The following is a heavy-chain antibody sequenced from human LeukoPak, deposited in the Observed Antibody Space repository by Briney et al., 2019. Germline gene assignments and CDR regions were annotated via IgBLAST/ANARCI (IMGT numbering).Heavy chain of an antibody. Sequence: SETLSLTCTVSGGSITSYYWSWIRQPPGKGLEWIGYIYYSGSTNCNPSLKSRVTISVDTSKNQFSLTLSSVTAADTAVYYCARDPSWGAGYFDYWGQGTLVTVSS. V-gene: IGHV4-59*01. J-gene: IGHJ4*02. CDR2: IYYSGST. CDR1: GGSITSYY. CDR3: ARDPSWGAGYFDY. D-gene: IGHD1-26*01.